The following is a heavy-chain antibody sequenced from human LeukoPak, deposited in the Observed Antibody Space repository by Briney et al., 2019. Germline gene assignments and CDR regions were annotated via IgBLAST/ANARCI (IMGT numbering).Heavy chain of an antibody. CDR3: ARGGDGSGSSVRYYYYYGMDV. V-gene: IGHV1-2*04. D-gene: IGHD3-10*01. J-gene: IGHJ6*02. Sequence: ASLKVSCKASGYTFTGYYMHWVRQAPGQGLEWMGWINPNSGGTNYAQKFQGWVTMTRDTSISTAYMELSRLRSDDTAVYYCARGGDGSGSSVRYYYYYGMDVWGQGTTVTVSS. CDR2: INPNSGGT. CDR1: GYTFTGYY.